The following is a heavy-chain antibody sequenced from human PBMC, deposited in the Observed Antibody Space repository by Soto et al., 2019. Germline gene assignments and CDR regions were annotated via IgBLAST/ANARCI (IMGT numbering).Heavy chain of an antibody. CDR1: GFTFSSYA. CDR2: ISGSGGST. Sequence: VQLLESGGGLVQPGGSLRLSCAASGFTFSSYAMSWVRQAPGKGLEWVSAISGSGGSTYYADSVKGRFTISRDNSKNTLYLQMNSLRAEDTAVYYCAKTIVVVPAAMFYFDYWGQGTLVTVSS. D-gene: IGHD2-2*01. V-gene: IGHV3-23*01. CDR3: AKTIVVVPAAMFYFDY. J-gene: IGHJ4*02.